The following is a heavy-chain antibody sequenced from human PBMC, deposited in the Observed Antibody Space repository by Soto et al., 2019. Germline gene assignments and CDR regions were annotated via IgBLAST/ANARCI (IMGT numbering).Heavy chain of an antibody. CDR1: GYTFTSYG. CDR3: CRLLHDSAFCSGYDILSAYPQPYGMEV. V-gene: IGHV1-18*04. D-gene: IGHD3-9*01. CDR2: ISAYNGNT. Sequence: GASVKVSCKASGYTFTSYGISWVRQAPGQGLEWMGWISAYNGNTNYAQKLQGRVTMTTDTSTSTAYMELRSLRSDDTAVYYCCRLLHDSAFCSGYDILSAYPQPYGMEVWRQGPTVTVSS. J-gene: IGHJ6*02.